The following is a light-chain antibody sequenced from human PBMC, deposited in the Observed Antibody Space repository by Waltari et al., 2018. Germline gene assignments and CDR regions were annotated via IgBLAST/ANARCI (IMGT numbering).Light chain of an antibody. CDR3: QQYHTSSPIFT. CDR1: QTISTS. Sequence: DIQMTQSPSTLSASVGDRVTITCRASQTISTSLAWYQQKPGKAPKLLIYQASSLEGGVPSRFSGFGSGTEFTLTISSLQPDDFATYYRQQYHTSSPIFTFGPGTTVDI. J-gene: IGKJ3*01. V-gene: IGKV1-5*03. CDR2: QAS.